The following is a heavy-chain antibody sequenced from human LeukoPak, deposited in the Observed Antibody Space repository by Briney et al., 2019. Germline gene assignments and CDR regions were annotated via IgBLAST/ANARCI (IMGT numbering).Heavy chain of an antibody. Sequence: GGSLRLSCAGSGFTLSTYAMSWVRQAPGKGLEWVAVISYDGSSKYYADSVKGRFTISRDNFRNTLYLQMNSLKVEDTAMYYCAREVDWGIDYWGQGTLVTVSS. CDR1: GFTLSTYA. V-gene: IGHV3-30-3*01. J-gene: IGHJ4*02. D-gene: IGHD3/OR15-3a*01. CDR2: ISYDGSSK. CDR3: AREVDWGIDY.